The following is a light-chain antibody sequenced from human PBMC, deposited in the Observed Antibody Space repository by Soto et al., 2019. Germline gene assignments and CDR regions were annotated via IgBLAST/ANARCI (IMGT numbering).Light chain of an antibody. CDR2: DVS. V-gene: IGLV2-14*01. J-gene: IGLJ2*01. CDR3: SSYTSSSTLRV. Sequence: QSALTQPASVSGSPGQSITISCTGTSSDVGGYNYVSWYQQHTGKAPKLMIYDVSNRPSGVSNRFSGSKSGNTASLTISGLQAEDEADYYCSSYTSSSTLRVFGGGTKVTVL. CDR1: SSDVGGYNY.